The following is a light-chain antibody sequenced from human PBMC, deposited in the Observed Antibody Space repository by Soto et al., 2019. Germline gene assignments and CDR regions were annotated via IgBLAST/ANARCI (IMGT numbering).Light chain of an antibody. CDR1: QSVRSN. CDR2: DAS. CDR3: QQYNNWPPGT. Sequence: EIVMTQSPATLSVSPGERATLSCRASQSVRSNLAWYQQKPGQAPRLLIYDASTRATGIPARFSGSGSGTEFTLTISSLQSEDFAVYYCQQYNNWPPGTFGRGTKVEIK. J-gene: IGKJ1*01. V-gene: IGKV3-15*01.